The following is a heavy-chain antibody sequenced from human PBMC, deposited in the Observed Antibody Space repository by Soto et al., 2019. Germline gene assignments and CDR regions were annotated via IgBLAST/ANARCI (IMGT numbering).Heavy chain of an antibody. V-gene: IGHV3-33*01. Sequence: GGSLRLSCAASGFIFTSYGMHWVRQAPGKGLEWVAVIWYDGNSKYYADSVKGRFTISRDNSKSTLYLQMNSLRADDTAVYYCARDGSGRRADYWGQGTRVTVSS. D-gene: IGHD2-15*01. CDR3: ARDGSGRRADY. CDR1: GFIFTSYG. J-gene: IGHJ4*02. CDR2: IWYDGNSK.